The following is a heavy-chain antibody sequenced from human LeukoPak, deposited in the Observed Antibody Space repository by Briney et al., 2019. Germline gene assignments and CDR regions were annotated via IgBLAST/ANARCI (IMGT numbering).Heavy chain of an antibody. CDR1: GFTFSSYA. CDR2: IGGSGGST. V-gene: IGHV3-23*01. D-gene: IGHD4-17*01. J-gene: IGHJ3*02. CDR3: ARVSRYAFDI. Sequence: GGSLRLSCAASGFTFSSYAMSWVRQAPGKGLEWVSAIGGSGGSTYYADSVKGRFTISRDNAKNSLYLQMNSLRAEDTAVYYCARVSRYAFDIWGQGTMVTVSS.